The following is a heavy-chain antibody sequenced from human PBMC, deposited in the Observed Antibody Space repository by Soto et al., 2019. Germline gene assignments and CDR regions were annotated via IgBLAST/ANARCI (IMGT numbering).Heavy chain of an antibody. CDR2: IYYDGSQK. J-gene: IGHJ4*02. CDR1: GFTFSSYT. CDR3: TRGGGNQLGDCYDN. D-gene: IGHD2-21*02. Sequence: QVQLVESGGGVVQPGRSLRLSCAASGFTFSSYTMHWVRQAPGKGLEWVALIYYDGSQKYYADSVKGRFTISRDNSKKMMNLDMNRLRTEATAVYYCTRGGGNQLGDCYDNWGQGTLVNVSS. V-gene: IGHV3-30*04.